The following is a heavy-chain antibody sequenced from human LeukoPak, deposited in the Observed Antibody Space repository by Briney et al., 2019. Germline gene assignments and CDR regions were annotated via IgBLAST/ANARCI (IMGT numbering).Heavy chain of an antibody. CDR2: ISAYNGNT. V-gene: IGHV1-18*01. D-gene: IGHD2-2*01. CDR3: ARDTTYCSSTSCYGWFDP. CDR1: GYTFTSYG. Sequence: ASVKVSCKASGYTFTSYGISWVRQAPGQGLEWMGWISAYNGNTNYAQKLQGRVTMTTDTSTSTAHMELRSLRSDDTAVYYCARDTTYCSSTSCYGWFDPWGQGTLVTVSS. J-gene: IGHJ5*02.